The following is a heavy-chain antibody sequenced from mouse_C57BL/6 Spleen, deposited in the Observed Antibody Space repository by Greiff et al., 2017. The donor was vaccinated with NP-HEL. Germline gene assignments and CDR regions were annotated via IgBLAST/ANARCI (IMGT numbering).Heavy chain of an antibody. J-gene: IGHJ3*01. CDR2: ISSGSSTI. D-gene: IGHD1-1*01. CDR1: GFTFSDYG. Sequence: EVKLMESGGGLVKPGGSLKLSCAASGFTFSDYGMHWVRQAPEKGLEWVAYISSGSSTIYYADTVKGRFTISRDNAKNTLFLQMTSLRSEDTAMYYCARPLYYAPFAYWGQGTLVTVSA. CDR3: ARPLYYAPFAY. V-gene: IGHV5-17*01.